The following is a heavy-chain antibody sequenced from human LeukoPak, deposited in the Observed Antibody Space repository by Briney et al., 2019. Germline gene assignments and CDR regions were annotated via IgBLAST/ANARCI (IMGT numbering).Heavy chain of an antibody. CDR1: GYTLTELS. Sequence: GASVTVSCKVSGYTLTELSIHWVRQAPGRGLEWMGGFDAEHGETIYAQMIQGRVTMTEDTSADTAYIELTSLTSEDTAVYYCATRSPHSGYDSFDYWGQGTLVTVSS. D-gene: IGHD5-12*01. V-gene: IGHV1-24*01. J-gene: IGHJ4*02. CDR3: ATRSPHSGYDSFDY. CDR2: FDAEHGET.